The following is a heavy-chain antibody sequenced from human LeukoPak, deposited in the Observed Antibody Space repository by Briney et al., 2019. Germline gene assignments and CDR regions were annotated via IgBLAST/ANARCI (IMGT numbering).Heavy chain of an antibody. CDR3: ARDFRSSSWYDY. CDR2: IYYSGST. D-gene: IGHD6-13*01. Sequence: SETLSLTCTVSGGSISSGDYCRSWIRQPPGKGLEWIGYIYYSGSTYYNPSLKSRVTISVDTSKNQFSLKLSSVTAADTAVYYCARDFRSSSWYDYWGQGTLVTVSS. CDR1: GGSISSGDYC. V-gene: IGHV4-30-4*08. J-gene: IGHJ4*02.